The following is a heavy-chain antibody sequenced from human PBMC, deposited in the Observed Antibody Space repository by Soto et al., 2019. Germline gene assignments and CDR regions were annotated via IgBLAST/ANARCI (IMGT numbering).Heavy chain of an antibody. CDR2: LWYDGSNK. Sequence: PGGSLRLSCAASGFTFSSYGMHWVRQAPGKGLEWVAALWYDGSNKYYADSVKGRFTISRDNSKNTLYLQMNSLRAEDTAMYYCARESGSYHLESWGRGTLVTVSS. J-gene: IGHJ4*02. CDR3: ARESGSYHLES. CDR1: GFTFSSYG. V-gene: IGHV3-33*01. D-gene: IGHD1-26*01.